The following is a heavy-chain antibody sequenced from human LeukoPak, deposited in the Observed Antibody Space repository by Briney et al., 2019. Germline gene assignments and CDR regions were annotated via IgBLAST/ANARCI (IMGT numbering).Heavy chain of an antibody. CDR1: GFTFSNYG. CDR3: AKEITPEVVVAASYYYYYGMDV. V-gene: IGHV3-30*18. CDR2: ISYDGSNK. D-gene: IGHD2-15*01. J-gene: IGHJ6*02. Sequence: PGGSLRLSCAASGFTFSNYGMHWVRQAPGKGLEWVAVISYDGSNKYYADYVKGRFTISRDNKKNTLYVQMNSLRGEDTVVYYGAKEITPEVVVAASYYYYYGMDVWGQGTTVTVSS.